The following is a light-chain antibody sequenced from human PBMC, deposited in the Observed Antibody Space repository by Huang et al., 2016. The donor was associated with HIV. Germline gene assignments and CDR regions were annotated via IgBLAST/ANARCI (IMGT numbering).Light chain of an antibody. V-gene: IGKV3-15*01. Sequence: EIVMTQSPATLSVSPGERATLFCRASQSVSSNLGWYQHKPGQDPRLLIYDASTRATGIPARFSGSGSGTQFALTINSLQSEDFAVYYCQQYNNWPRTFGQGTKLEIK. CDR2: DAS. CDR3: QQYNNWPRT. CDR1: QSVSSN. J-gene: IGKJ2*01.